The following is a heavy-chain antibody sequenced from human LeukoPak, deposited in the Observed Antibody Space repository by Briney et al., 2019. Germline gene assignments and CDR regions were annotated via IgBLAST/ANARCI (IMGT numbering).Heavy chain of an antibody. Sequence: GGSLRLSCAASGFTFSSYAMSWVRQAPGKGLEWVSSISSSSSYIYYADSVKGRFTISRDNAKNSLYLQMNSLRAEDTAVYYCARNLAAATYYFDYWGQGTLVTVSS. V-gene: IGHV3-21*01. D-gene: IGHD6-13*01. CDR2: ISSSSSYI. CDR1: GFTFSSYA. J-gene: IGHJ4*02. CDR3: ARNLAAATYYFDY.